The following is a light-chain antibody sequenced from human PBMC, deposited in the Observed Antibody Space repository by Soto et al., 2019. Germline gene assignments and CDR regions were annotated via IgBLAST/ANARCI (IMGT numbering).Light chain of an antibody. CDR3: QQYGSSGT. CDR2: GAS. CDR1: QSVSSN. V-gene: IGKV3-15*01. J-gene: IGKJ1*01. Sequence: EIVMTQSPATLSVSPGERATLSCRASQSVSSNLAWYQQKPGQAPRLLIYGASTRAIDIPARFSGSGSGTEFTLTISSLQSEDFAVYYCQQYGSSGTFGQGTKVDIK.